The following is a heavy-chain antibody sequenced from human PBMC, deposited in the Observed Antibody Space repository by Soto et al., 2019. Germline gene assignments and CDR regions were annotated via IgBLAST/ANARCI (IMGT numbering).Heavy chain of an antibody. V-gene: IGHV3-23*01. CDR2: IRASNGDT. J-gene: IGHJ4*02. CDR1: GFTFSSSG. D-gene: IGHD3-3*02. Sequence: EVQLLESGGGLVQPGGSLRLSCVASGFTFSSSGMNWVRQAPGKGLEWVSSIRASNGDTYYADSVKGRFTISRDKSKNTLFLQMNSLTVDDTAVYYCAKDRCGISCISDFDCWGQGTLVSVSS. CDR3: AKDRCGISCISDFDC.